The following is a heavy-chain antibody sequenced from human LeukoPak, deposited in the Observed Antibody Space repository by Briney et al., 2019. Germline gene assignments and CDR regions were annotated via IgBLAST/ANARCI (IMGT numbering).Heavy chain of an antibody. J-gene: IGHJ3*02. CDR3: ARDPGGPHTVKWDAFDI. D-gene: IGHD2-2*02. CDR1: GFTVSSNY. CDR2: IYSGGST. V-gene: IGHV3-53*01. Sequence: PGGSLRLSCAASGFTVSSNYMSLVRQAPGKGLEWVSVIYSGGSTYYADSVKGRFTISRDNSKNTLYLQMNSLRAEDTAVYYCARDPGGPHTVKWDAFDIWGQGTMVTVSS.